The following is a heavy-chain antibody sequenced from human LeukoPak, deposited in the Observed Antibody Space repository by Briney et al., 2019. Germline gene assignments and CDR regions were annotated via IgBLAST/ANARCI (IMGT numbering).Heavy chain of an antibody. Sequence: GGSLRLSCAASGFTFSSYSMNWVRQAPGKGLEWVSAISGSGGSTYYAGSVKGRFTISRDNSKNTLYLQMNSLRAEDTAVYYCAKVDWSYRNFDYWGQGTLVTVSS. J-gene: IGHJ4*02. D-gene: IGHD1-7*01. CDR1: GFTFSSYS. CDR3: AKVDWSYRNFDY. CDR2: ISGSGGST. V-gene: IGHV3-23*01.